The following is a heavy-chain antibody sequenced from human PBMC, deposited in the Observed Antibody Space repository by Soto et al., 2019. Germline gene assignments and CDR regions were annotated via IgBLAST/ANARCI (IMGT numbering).Heavy chain of an antibody. J-gene: IGHJ4*02. D-gene: IGHD3-3*01. CDR1: GYLFSDYS. Sequence: PGGSLRLSFLGSGYLFSDYSMNWVRQAPGKGLEWVSYISSSGSVKYYADSAKGRFTVSRDNAKNSLSLQMNSLRDEDSAVYYCAREAASGSDFWGQGTLVTVSA. CDR2: ISSSGSVK. V-gene: IGHV3-48*02. CDR3: AREAASGSDF.